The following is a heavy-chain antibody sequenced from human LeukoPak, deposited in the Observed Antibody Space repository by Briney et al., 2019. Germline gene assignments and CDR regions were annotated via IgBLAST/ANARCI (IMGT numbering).Heavy chain of an antibody. V-gene: IGHV1-2*02. CDR3: ARAATGYCSSTSCYRPEFDY. Sequence: ASVKVSCKASGYTFTGYYMHWVRQAPGQGLEWMGWINPNSGGTNYAQKFQGRVTMTRDTSISTAYMELSRLRSDDTAVYYCARAATGYCSSTSCYRPEFDYWGQGTLVTVSS. J-gene: IGHJ4*02. D-gene: IGHD2-2*01. CDR1: GYTFTGYY. CDR2: INPNSGGT.